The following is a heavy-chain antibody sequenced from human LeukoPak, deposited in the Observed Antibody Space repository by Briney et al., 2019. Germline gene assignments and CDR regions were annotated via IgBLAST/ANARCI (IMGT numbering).Heavy chain of an antibody. D-gene: IGHD2-2*01. CDR1: GFTFSSYA. CDR3: AKDRLDIVVVPAATHGLDP. V-gene: IGHV3-23*01. CDR2: ISGSGGST. Sequence: PGGSLRLSCAASGFTFSSYAMSWVRQAPGKGLEWVSAISGSGGSTYYADSVKGRFTISRDNSKNTLYLQMNSLRAKDTAVYYCAKDRLDIVVVPAATHGLDPWGQGTLVTVSS. J-gene: IGHJ5*02.